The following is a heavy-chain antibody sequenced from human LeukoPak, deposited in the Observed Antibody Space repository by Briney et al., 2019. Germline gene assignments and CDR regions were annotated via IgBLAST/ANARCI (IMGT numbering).Heavy chain of an antibody. D-gene: IGHD6-13*01. CDR2: ISSSGSTI. V-gene: IGHV3-11*04. J-gene: IGHJ4*02. CDR1: GFTFSDYY. Sequence: GGSLRPSCAASGFTFSDYYMSWIRQAPGKGLEWVSYISSSGSTIYYADSVKGRFTISRDNSKNTLYLQMNSLRAEDTAVYYCAKDLYSSSCLDYWGQGTLVTVSS. CDR3: AKDLYSSSCLDY.